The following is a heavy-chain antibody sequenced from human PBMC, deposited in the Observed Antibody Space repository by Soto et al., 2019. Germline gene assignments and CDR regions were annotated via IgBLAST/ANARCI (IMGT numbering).Heavy chain of an antibody. V-gene: IGHV3-23*01. J-gene: IGHJ4*02. CDR2: ISGSGGGT. CDR3: AKGVVVTYFDY. D-gene: IGHD2-15*01. Sequence: GGSLRLSCAASGFSFSSYAMSWVRQAPGKGLEWVSGISGSGGGTYYADSVKGRFTISRDNSKNTLYLQLNSLRAEDTAVYYCAKGVVVTYFDYWGQGTLVTVSS. CDR1: GFSFSSYA.